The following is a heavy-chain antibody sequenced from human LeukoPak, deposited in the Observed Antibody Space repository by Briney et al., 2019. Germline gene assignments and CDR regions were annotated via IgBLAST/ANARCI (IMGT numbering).Heavy chain of an antibody. Sequence: TLSLTCAVSGGSISSGGYSWGWSGRPPGKGLEWIGYIYHSGSTYYNPSLKSRVTISVDRSKNQFSLKLSSVTAADTAVYYCARVHPTNGMDVWGQGTTVTVSS. J-gene: IGHJ6*02. CDR1: GGSISSGGYS. D-gene: IGHD4-11*01. V-gene: IGHV4-30-2*01. CDR2: IYHSGST. CDR3: ARVHPTNGMDV.